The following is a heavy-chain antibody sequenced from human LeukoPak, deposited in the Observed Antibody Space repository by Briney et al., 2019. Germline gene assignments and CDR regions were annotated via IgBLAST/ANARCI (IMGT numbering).Heavy chain of an antibody. CDR3: ARDPFCSSSTGCYFEDWFDP. CDR2: ITCNGDKT. J-gene: IGHJ5*02. D-gene: IGHD2-2*01. CDR1: GFTFSSYD. Sequence: GGSLRLSCAASGFTFSSYDMSWVRQVPGKGLEWVSGITCNGDKTGYADSVRGRFAISRDNTKKSLYLQMSSLRAEDTALYYCARDPFCSSSTGCYFEDWFDPWGPGTLVTVSS. V-gene: IGHV3-20*04.